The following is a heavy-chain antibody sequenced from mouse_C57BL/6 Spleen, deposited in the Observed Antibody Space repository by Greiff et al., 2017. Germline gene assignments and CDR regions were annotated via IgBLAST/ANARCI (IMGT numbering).Heavy chain of an antibody. D-gene: IGHD5-2*01. CDR1: GYSFTGYY. J-gene: IGHJ2*01. CDR2: INPSTGGT. CDR3: ARENKF. Sequence: VQLQQSGPELVKPGASVKISCKASGYSFTGYYMNWVKQSPEKSLEWIGEINPSTGGTTYNQKFKAKATLTVDKSSSTAYMQLKSLTSADSAVXYCARENKFWGQGTTLTVSS. V-gene: IGHV1-42*01.